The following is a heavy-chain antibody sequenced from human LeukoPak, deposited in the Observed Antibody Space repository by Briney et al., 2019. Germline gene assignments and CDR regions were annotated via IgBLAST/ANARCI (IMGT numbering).Heavy chain of an antibody. V-gene: IGHV2-70*11. CDR3: ARFIAAAGTSGVDY. D-gene: IGHD6-13*01. Sequence: SGPTLVNPTQTLTLTCTFSGFSLRTSGMCVSWIRQPPGKALEWLARIDWDDDKYYSTSLKTRLTISKDTSKNQVVLTMTNMDPVDTATYYCARFIAAAGTSGVDYWGQGTLVTVSS. CDR2: IDWDDDK. J-gene: IGHJ4*02. CDR1: GFSLRTSGMC.